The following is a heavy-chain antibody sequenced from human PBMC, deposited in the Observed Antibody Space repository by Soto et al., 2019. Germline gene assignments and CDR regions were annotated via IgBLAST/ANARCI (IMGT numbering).Heavy chain of an antibody. V-gene: IGHV4-39*01. J-gene: IGHJ4*02. CDR1: GGSISIGTDY. CDR3: ARRHSHVLYHTNIYVP. Sequence: SETLSLTCDVSGGSISIGTDYWGWIRQPPGKGLEWIGNIHYSGSTNYNPSLKSRLNISVDTSKNQFSLKLSSVTAADTAMYYCARRHSHVLYHTNIYVPWGQATQVTVSS. CDR2: IHYSGST. D-gene: IGHD3-10*02.